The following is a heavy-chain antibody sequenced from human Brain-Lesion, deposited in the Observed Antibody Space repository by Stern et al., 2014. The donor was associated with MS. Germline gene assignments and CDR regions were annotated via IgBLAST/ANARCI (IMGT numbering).Heavy chain of an antibody. D-gene: IGHD3-16*01. CDR3: ARHMGEGLSIDY. J-gene: IGHJ4*02. V-gene: IGHV5-10-1*01. Sequence: VQLVQSGEEVKKPGESLRSSCQGSGYSFTSDWISWGRQLTGKGLEWMGRIDPSDSNPNYSPSFQGHVTISADKSINTAYLDWRSLKASDTAMYYCARHMGEGLSIDYWGQGTLVTVSS. CDR1: GYSFTSDW. CDR2: IDPSDSNP.